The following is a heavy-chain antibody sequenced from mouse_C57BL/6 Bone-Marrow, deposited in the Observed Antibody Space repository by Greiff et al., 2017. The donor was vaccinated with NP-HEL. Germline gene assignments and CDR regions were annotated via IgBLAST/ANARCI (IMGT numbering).Heavy chain of an antibody. D-gene: IGHD1-1*01. J-gene: IGHJ1*03. CDR3: VRQGDYYGSSFYWYFDV. Sequence: EVKVVESGGGLVQPKGSLKLSCAASGFSFNTYAMNWVRQAPGKGLEWVARIRSKSNNYATYYADSVKDRFTISRDDSESMLYLQMNNLKTEDTAMYYCVRQGDYYGSSFYWYFDVWGTGTTVTVSS. CDR2: IRSKSNNYAT. CDR1: GFSFNTYA. V-gene: IGHV10-1*01.